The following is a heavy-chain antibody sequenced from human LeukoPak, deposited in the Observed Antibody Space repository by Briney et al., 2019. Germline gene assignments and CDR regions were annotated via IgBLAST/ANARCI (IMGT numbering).Heavy chain of an antibody. V-gene: IGHV3-30*03. CDR2: ISYDGSNK. CDR3: ARDAFDI. Sequence: GGSLRLSCAASGFTFSSYGMHWVRQAPGKGLEWVAVISYDGSNKYYADSVKGRFTISRDNSKNTLYLQMNSLRAEDTAMYYCARDAFDIWGQGTMVTVSS. J-gene: IGHJ3*02. CDR1: GFTFSSYG.